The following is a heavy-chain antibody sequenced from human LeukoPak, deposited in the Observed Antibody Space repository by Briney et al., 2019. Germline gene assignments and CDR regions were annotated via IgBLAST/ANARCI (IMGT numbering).Heavy chain of an antibody. V-gene: IGHV1-8*01. CDR1: GYTFTSYD. J-gene: IGHJ5*02. D-gene: IGHD1-7*01. Sequence: ASVKVSCKASGYTFTSYDINWVRQATGQGLEWMGWMNPNSGNTGYAQKFQGRVTMTRNTSISTAYMELSSLRSEDTAVYYCARERRKNFREIWFDPWGQGTLVTVSS. CDR3: ARERRKNFREIWFDP. CDR2: MNPNSGNT.